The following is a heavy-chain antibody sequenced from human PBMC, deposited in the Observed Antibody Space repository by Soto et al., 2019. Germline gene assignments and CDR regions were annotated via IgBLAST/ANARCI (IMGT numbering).Heavy chain of an antibody. J-gene: IGHJ6*02. D-gene: IGHD2-2*02. CDR1: GFTFSSYA. CDR2: ISYDGSNK. Sequence: LRLSCAASGFTFSSYAMHWVRQAPGKGLEWVAVISYDGSNKYYADSVKGRFTISRDNSKNTLYLQMNSLRAEDTAVYYCARDFRYCSSTSCYNYYYGMDVWGQGTTVTVSS. V-gene: IGHV3-30-3*01. CDR3: ARDFRYCSSTSCYNYYYGMDV.